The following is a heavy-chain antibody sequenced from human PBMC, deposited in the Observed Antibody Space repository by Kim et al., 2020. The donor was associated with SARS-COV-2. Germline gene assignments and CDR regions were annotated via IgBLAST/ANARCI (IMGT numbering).Heavy chain of an antibody. CDR1: GYTFTSYA. Sequence: ASVKVSCKASGYTFTSYAMHWVRQAPGQRLEWMGWINAGNGNTKYSQKFQGRVTITRDTSASTAYMELSSLRSEDTAVYYCVRDGGLGYCSSTSCYDPLGYWGQGTLVTVSS. V-gene: IGHV1-3*01. J-gene: IGHJ4*02. CDR3: VRDGGLGYCSSTSCYDPLGY. CDR2: INAGNGNT. D-gene: IGHD2-2*01.